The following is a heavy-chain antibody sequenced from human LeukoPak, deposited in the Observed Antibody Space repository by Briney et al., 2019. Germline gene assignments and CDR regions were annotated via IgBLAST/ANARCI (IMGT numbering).Heavy chain of an antibody. V-gene: IGHV3-74*01. Sequence: PGGSLRLSCAASGFTFSSYWMHWVRQAPGKGLVWVSRINSDGSSTSYADSVKGRFTISRDNAKNSVYLQMNSLRAEDTAVYYCARVNPSNSGFYAYWGQGTLVTVSS. D-gene: IGHD1-26*01. CDR1: GFTFSSYW. CDR2: INSDGSST. CDR3: ARVNPSNSGFYAY. J-gene: IGHJ1*01.